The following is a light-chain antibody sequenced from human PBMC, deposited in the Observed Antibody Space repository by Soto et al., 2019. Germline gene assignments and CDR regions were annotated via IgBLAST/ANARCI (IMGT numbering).Light chain of an antibody. V-gene: IGKV3-15*01. J-gene: IGKJ1*01. CDR3: KQYNYXPRT. CDR2: GAS. Sequence: EILMAQSPATLSVSPGARGTLSCRASQSVSSNLAWYQQKPGQAPRLLIYGASARATGIPSRFSGSGSGTEFTLTISSLQSEDFAVYYFKQYNYXPRTCGQGTKV. CDR1: QSVSSN.